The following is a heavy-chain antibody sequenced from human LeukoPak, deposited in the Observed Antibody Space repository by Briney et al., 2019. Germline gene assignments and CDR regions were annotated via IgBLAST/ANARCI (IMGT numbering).Heavy chain of an antibody. CDR1: GYTFTGYY. D-gene: IGHD3-16*02. Sequence: ASVKVSCKASGYTFTGYYMHWVRQDPGQGLEWMGWINPNNGGTSYAQKFQGRVTITADKSTSTAYMELSSLRSEDTAVYYCARHRTYDYVWGSYRYIFDYWGQGTLVTVSS. J-gene: IGHJ4*02. CDR2: INPNNGGT. V-gene: IGHV1-2*02. CDR3: ARHRTYDYVWGSYRYIFDY.